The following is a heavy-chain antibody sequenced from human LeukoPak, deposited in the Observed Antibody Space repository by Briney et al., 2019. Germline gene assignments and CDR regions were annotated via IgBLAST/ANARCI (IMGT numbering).Heavy chain of an antibody. J-gene: IGHJ4*02. CDR3: ARIGYCSSTSCLGFDY. Sequence: GGSLRLSCAASGFTFSSYSMNWVRQAPGKGLEWVSSISSSSSYIYYADSVKGRFTISRDNAENSPDLQMNSLRAEDTAVYYCARIGYCSSTSCLGFDYWGQGTLVTVSS. CDR1: GFTFSSYS. D-gene: IGHD2-2*01. CDR2: ISSSSSYI. V-gene: IGHV3-21*01.